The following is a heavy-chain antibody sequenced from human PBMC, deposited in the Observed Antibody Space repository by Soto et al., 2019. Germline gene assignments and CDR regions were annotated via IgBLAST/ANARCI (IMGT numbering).Heavy chain of an antibody. CDR1: GFTFSSYA. V-gene: IGHV3-23*01. CDR2: ISGSGGST. Sequence: GGSLRLSCAASGFTFSSYAMSWVRQAPGKGLEWVSAISGSGGSTYYADSVKGRFTISRDNSKNTLYQQMNSLRAEDTAVYYCAKDLPGQQQLPAYYYGMDVWGQGTTVTVSS. D-gene: IGHD6-13*01. J-gene: IGHJ6*02. CDR3: AKDLPGQQQLPAYYYGMDV.